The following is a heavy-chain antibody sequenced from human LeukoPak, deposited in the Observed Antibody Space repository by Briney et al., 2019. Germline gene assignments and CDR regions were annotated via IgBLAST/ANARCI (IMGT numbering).Heavy chain of an antibody. CDR2: ISGSARST. CDR3: AKLYGKVVTATSSRYFDL. Sequence: GGSLRLSCAASGFSFSSYGVSWVRHAPGKGLEWVSGISGSARSTYYADSVKGRFTIARDNSKNTLYLQMNSLRAEDAALYYCAKLYGKVVTATSSRYFDLWGRGTLVTVSS. D-gene: IGHD2-21*02. J-gene: IGHJ2*01. CDR1: GFSFSSYG. V-gene: IGHV3-23*01.